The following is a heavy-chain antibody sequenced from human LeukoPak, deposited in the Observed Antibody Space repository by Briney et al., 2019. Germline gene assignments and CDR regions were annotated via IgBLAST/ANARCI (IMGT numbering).Heavy chain of an antibody. CDR2: ISGDGVST. D-gene: IGHD2/OR15-2a*01. V-gene: IGHV3-43*02. Sequence: GGSLRLSCAASGFMFDDSAMHWVRQAPGKGLEWVSLISGDGVSTFYADSVKGRFTISRDNSKNSLSLQMDSLTTEDTALYYCAEEGYSHNSNDFTNWGQGILVTVSS. J-gene: IGHJ4*02. CDR3: AEEGYSHNSNDFTN. CDR1: GFMFDDSA.